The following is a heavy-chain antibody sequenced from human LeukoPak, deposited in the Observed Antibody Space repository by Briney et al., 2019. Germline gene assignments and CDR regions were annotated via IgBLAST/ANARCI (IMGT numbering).Heavy chain of an antibody. CDR3: TMSPYGDPIWFDH. D-gene: IGHD4-17*01. V-gene: IGHV3-49*04. CDR1: GFTFGDYA. J-gene: IGHJ5*02. CDR2: IRSKAYGGTT. Sequence: PGRSLRLSCPASGFTFGDYAMSWVSQAPGKGLEWVGFIRSKAYGGTTEYAASVKGRFTISRDDSKSIAYLHMNSLKTEDTAVYYCTMSPYGDPIWFDHWGQGTLVTVSS.